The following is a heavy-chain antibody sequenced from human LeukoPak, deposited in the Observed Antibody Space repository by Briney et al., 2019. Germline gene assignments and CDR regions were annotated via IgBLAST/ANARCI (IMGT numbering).Heavy chain of an antibody. CDR3: AKSVAVAGSFDY. D-gene: IGHD6-19*01. Sequence: GGSLRLSCAASGFTFTSYAMSWVRQAAGKGLEWVSAISGSGGSTYYADSVKGRFTISRDNSKNTLYLQMNSLRAEDTAVYYCAKSVAVAGSFDYWGQGTLVTVSS. CDR1: GFTFTSYA. CDR2: ISGSGGST. V-gene: IGHV3-23*01. J-gene: IGHJ4*02.